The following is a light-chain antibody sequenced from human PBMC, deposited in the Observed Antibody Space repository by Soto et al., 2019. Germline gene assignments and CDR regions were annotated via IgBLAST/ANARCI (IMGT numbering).Light chain of an antibody. CDR1: QSVGSN. CDR3: QQYNNWPPDRT. Sequence: EIVMTQSPATLSVSPGERATLSCRASQSVGSNLAWYQQKPGQAPRLLIYGASTRATGIPARFSGSGSGTKFTPTISSLQSEDFSIYFCQQYNNWPPDRTFGQGTKVEIK. CDR2: GAS. V-gene: IGKV3-15*01. J-gene: IGKJ1*01.